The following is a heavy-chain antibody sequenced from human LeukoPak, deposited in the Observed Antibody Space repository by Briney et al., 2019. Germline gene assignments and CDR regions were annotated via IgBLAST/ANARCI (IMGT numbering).Heavy chain of an antibody. V-gene: IGHV3-23*01. CDR3: ARRGMGGSGEVTHFDY. CDR2: LSGSGSSI. J-gene: IGHJ4*02. Sequence: PGGSLRLSCAASGFTFSSYAMSWVRQAAGKGLEWVSGLSGSGSSIYYADSVKGRFTISRDNSKNTLYLQMNSLRAEDTAVYYCARRGMGGSGEVTHFDYWGQGTLVTVSS. D-gene: IGHD3-10*01. CDR1: GFTFSSYA.